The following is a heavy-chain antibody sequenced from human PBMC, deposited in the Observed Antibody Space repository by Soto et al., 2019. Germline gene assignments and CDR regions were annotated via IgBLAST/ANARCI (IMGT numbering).Heavy chain of an antibody. CDR1: GFTFNSYN. D-gene: IGHD3-16*02. CDR2: ISYNGDNQ. J-gene: IGHJ6*02. CDR3: ARNSREFGYQDGMDV. Sequence: QEQLVESGGDVVQPGRSLRLSCAAAGFTFNSYNMHWVRQTPGKGPEWVAVISYNGDNQYYLDSVKGRFTISRDNPNNKLYLEMKSLRPEDTAVYFCARNSREFGYQDGMDVWGQGTTVIVSS. V-gene: IGHV3-30*03.